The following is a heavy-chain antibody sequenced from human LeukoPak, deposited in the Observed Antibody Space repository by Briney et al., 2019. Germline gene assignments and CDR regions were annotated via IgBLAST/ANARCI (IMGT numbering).Heavy chain of an antibody. CDR2: VGRDGSI. CDR1: GFTFSSYS. Sequence: GGSLRLSCAASGFTFSSYSMNWVRQAPGKGLEWISCVGRDGSIHYADSVKGRITISRDNAKNSLFLQMNSLRAEDTAIYYCARRYYDTTGYAFDIWGQGTMVTVSS. D-gene: IGHD3-22*01. CDR3: ARRYYDTTGYAFDI. J-gene: IGHJ3*02. V-gene: IGHV3-21*01.